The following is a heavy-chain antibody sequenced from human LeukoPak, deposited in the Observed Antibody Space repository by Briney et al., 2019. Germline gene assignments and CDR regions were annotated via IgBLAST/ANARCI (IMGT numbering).Heavy chain of an antibody. Sequence: GGSLRLSCAASGFTFSDYYMSWIRQAPGKGLGWVSYISSSGSTIYYADSVKGRFTISRDNAKNSLYLQMNSLRAEDTAVYYCARSREMATTGAYFAYWGQGTPVTVSS. V-gene: IGHV3-11*01. CDR3: ARSREMATTGAYFAY. CDR1: GFTFSDYY. D-gene: IGHD5-24*01. J-gene: IGHJ4*02. CDR2: ISSSGSTI.